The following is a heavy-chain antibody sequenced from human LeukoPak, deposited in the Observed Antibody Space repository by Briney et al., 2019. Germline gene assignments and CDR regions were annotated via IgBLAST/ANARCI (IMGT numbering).Heavy chain of an antibody. J-gene: IGHJ3*02. CDR1: GYTFTSYG. D-gene: IGHD3-9*01. V-gene: IGHV1-18*04. CDR3: AREGLRYFDWPDDAFDI. Sequence: ASVKVSCKASGYTFTSYGISRVRQAPGQGLEWMGWISAYNGNTNYAQKLQGRVTMTTDTSTSTAYMELRSLRSDDTAVYYCAREGLRYFDWPDDAFDIWGQGTMVTVSS. CDR2: ISAYNGNT.